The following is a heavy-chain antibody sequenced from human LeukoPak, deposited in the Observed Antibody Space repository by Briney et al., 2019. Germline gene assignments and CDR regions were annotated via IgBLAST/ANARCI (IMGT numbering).Heavy chain of an antibody. V-gene: IGHV3-7*03. Sequence: GGSLRLSCAPSGYTFISYWMSWVRQAPGKGLEWVANIKQDGSEKYYVDSVKGRFTISRDNAKNSLYLQMNSLGADDTAVYYCARKAYGLDVWGKGTTVTVSS. CDR1: GYTFISYW. CDR3: ARKAYGLDV. CDR2: IKQDGSEK. J-gene: IGHJ6*04.